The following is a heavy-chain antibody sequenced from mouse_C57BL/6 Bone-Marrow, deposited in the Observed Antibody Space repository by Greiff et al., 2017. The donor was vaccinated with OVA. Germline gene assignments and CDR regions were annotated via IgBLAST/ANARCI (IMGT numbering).Heavy chain of an antibody. J-gene: IGHJ3*01. CDR3: SRGVTWSTGFAY. CDR2: IDTEDGET. Sequence: VQLQQSGAELVKPGASVKLSCTASGFNIKDYYMPWVKQRTEQGLEWIGRIDTEDGETKYAPKLQGKATITGDTSTNTAYLQLSSLTSEDTAVYYCSRGVTWSTGFAYWGQGTLVTVSA. V-gene: IGHV14-2*01. D-gene: IGHD2-2*01. CDR1: GFNIKDYY.